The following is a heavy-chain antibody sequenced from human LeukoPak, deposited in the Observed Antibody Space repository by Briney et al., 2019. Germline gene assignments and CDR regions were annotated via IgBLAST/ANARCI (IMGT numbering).Heavy chain of an antibody. V-gene: IGHV3-23*01. CDR1: GFTFGDYA. CDR2: ISGSGGST. D-gene: IGHD3-22*01. Sequence: GGSLRLSCTASGFTFGDYAMSWFRQAPGKGLEWVSAISGSGGSTYYADSVKGRFTISRDNSKNTLYLQMNSLRAEDTAVYYCAKGDPSGFPDYWGQGTLVTVSS. CDR3: AKGDPSGFPDY. J-gene: IGHJ4*02.